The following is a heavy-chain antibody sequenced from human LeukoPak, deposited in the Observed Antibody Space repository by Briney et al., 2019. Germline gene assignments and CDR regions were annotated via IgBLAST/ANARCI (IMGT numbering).Heavy chain of an antibody. CDR3: ARDHSGSQHWFDP. J-gene: IGHJ5*02. CDR2: INPSADST. D-gene: IGHD1-26*01. V-gene: IGHV1-46*01. Sequence: ASVKVSCKASGYTFTTYYMHWVRQAPGQGLEWMGVINPSADSTSYAQTFQGSVIMTRDTSTSIVYMELNSLTSEDTAVYYCARDHSGSQHWFDPWGQGTLVTVSS. CDR1: GYTFTTYY.